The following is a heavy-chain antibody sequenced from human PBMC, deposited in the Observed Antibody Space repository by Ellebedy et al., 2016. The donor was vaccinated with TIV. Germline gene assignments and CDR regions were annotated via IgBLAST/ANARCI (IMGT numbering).Heavy chain of an antibody. D-gene: IGHD3-10*01. CDR3: ARDSGDLNYYYGMDV. J-gene: IGHJ6*02. CDR2: INPNSGGT. CDR1: GYTFTGYY. V-gene: IGHV1-2*02. Sequence: ASVKVSXKASGYTFTGYYMHWVRQAPGQGLEWMGWINPNSGGTNYAQKFQGRVTITADESTSTAYMELSSLRSEDTAVYYCARDSGDLNYYYGMDVWGQGTTVTVSS.